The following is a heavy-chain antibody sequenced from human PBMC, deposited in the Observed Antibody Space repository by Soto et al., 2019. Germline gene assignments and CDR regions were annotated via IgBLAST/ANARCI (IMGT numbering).Heavy chain of an antibody. CDR3: ARVVVPAATHSPFGY. V-gene: IGHV4-34*01. Sequence: QVQLQQWGAGLLKPSETLSLTCAVYGGSFSGYYWSWIRQPPGKGLEWIGEINHSGSTNYNPSLTSRVTISVDTSKNQFSLKLSSVTAADTAVYYCARVVVPAATHSPFGYWGQGTLVTVSS. D-gene: IGHD2-2*01. CDR2: INHSGST. J-gene: IGHJ4*02. CDR1: GGSFSGYY.